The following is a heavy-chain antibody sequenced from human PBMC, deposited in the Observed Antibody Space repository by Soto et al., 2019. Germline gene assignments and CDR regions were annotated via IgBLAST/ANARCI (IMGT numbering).Heavy chain of an antibody. J-gene: IGHJ5*02. D-gene: IGHD2-2*01. V-gene: IGHV4-59*08. Sequence: SETLSLTCTVSGGSISSYYWSWIRQPPGKGLEWIGYIYYSGSTNYNPSLKSRVTISVDTSKNQFSLKLSSVTAADTAVYYCARLVGDGWFDPWGQGTLVTLSS. CDR2: IYYSGST. CDR1: GGSISSYY. CDR3: ARLVGDGWFDP.